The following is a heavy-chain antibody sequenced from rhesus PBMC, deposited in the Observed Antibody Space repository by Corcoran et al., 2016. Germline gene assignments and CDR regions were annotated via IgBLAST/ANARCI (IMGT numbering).Heavy chain of an antibody. CDR1: GGSISSGYYY. V-gene: IGHV4-122*02. Sequence: QVQLQESGPGLVKPSETLSLTCAVSGGSISSGYYYWSWIRQPPGKGLESIGYITYSGSTSYNPSLKSRVTISRDTSKNQFSLKLSSVTAADTAVYYCARAYSWNTPPGGYFEFWGQGALVTVSS. J-gene: IGHJ1*01. CDR2: ITYSGST. CDR3: ARAYSWNTPPGGYFEF. D-gene: IGHD1-20*01.